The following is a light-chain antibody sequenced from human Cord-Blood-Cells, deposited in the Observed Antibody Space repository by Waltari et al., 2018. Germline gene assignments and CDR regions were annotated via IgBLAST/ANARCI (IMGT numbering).Light chain of an antibody. CDR1: QGISNS. J-gene: IGKJ1*01. Sequence: DIQMTQSPSSLSASVGDRVTITCRASQGISNSLAWYQQKPGKAPKLLLSAASRLESGVPSRFSSSGSGTDYTLTISSLQPEDFATYYCQQYYSTPWTFGQGTKVEIK. CDR3: QQYYSTPWT. V-gene: IGKV1-NL1*01. CDR2: AAS.